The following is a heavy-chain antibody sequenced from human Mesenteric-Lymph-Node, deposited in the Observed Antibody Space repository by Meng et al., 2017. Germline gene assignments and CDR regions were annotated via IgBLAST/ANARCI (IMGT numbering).Heavy chain of an antibody. CDR1: GYTFTDFG. D-gene: IGHD6-19*01. CDR3: TRDLGGVPGSFFDF. J-gene: IGHJ4*02. CDR2: ISAYNGNR. V-gene: IGHV1-18*01. Sequence: QVQLVQPGPEVKKPGASLKVSCKASGYTFTDFGISWVRQAPGQGLEWMGWISAYNGNRDYAQKFQGRVTMTTDTSTSTTYLELRNLGSDDTAVFYCTRDLGGVPGSFFDFWGQGTLVTVSS.